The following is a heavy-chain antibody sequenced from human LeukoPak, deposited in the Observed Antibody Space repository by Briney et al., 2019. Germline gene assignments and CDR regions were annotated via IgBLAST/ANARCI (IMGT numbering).Heavy chain of an antibody. CDR2: ISSSSSTI. CDR3: ARALTIFGVVIDY. V-gene: IGHV3-48*01. CDR1: GFTFSSYS. Sequence: SEGSLRLSCAASGFTFSSYSMNWVRQAPGKGLEWVSYISSSSSTIYYADSVKGRFTISRDNAKNSLYLQMNSLRAEDTAVYYCARALTIFGVVIDYWDQGTLVTVSS. D-gene: IGHD3-3*01. J-gene: IGHJ4*02.